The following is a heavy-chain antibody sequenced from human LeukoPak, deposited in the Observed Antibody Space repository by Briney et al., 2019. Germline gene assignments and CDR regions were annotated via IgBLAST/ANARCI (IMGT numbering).Heavy chain of an antibody. CDR2: IYHSGST. Sequence: SETLSLTCAVSGGSISSGGYSWSWIRQPPGKGLEWIGYIYHSGSTYYNPSLKSRVTISVDRSKNQFSLKLSSVTAADTAVCYCARDSRGYGGNSRAFDIWGQGTMVTVSS. D-gene: IGHD4-23*01. CDR3: ARDSRGYGGNSRAFDI. V-gene: IGHV4-30-2*01. J-gene: IGHJ3*02. CDR1: GGSISSGGYS.